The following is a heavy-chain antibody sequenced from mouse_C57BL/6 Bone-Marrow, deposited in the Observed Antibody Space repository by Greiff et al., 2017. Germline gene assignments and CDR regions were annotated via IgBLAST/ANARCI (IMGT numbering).Heavy chain of an antibody. CDR3: ARMNYGGDFDY. J-gene: IGHJ2*01. CDR2: ISSGSSTI. CDR1: GFTFSDYG. Sequence: EVKLMESGGGLVKPGGSLKLSCAASGFTFSDYGMHWVRQAPEKGLEWVAYISSGSSTIYYAATVKGRFTISRDNAQNTLFLQMTSLRSEDTAMYYCARMNYGGDFDYWGQGTTLTVSS. D-gene: IGHD1-2*01. V-gene: IGHV5-17*01.